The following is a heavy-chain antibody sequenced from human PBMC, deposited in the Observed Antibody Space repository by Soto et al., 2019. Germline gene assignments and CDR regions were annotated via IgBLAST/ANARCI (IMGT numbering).Heavy chain of an antibody. Sequence: EVQLVESGGGLVKPGGSLRLSCAASGFTLSNAWMHWVRQTPGKGLEWVGRIKSKTDGGTADYAAPVKGRFTISRDDSQNTLFLQMNSLNTEDTAVYYCCTDQGASSSWYHFDYWGQGTSVTVSS. J-gene: IGHJ4*02. CDR1: GFTLSNAW. CDR3: CTDQGASSSWYHFDY. CDR2: IKSKTDGGTA. V-gene: IGHV3-15*07. D-gene: IGHD6-13*01.